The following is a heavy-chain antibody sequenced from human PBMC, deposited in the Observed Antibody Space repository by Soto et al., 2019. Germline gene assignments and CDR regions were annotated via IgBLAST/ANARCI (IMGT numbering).Heavy chain of an antibody. CDR3: AREAGTMVRGVIPYYYYMDV. D-gene: IGHD3-10*01. Sequence: QVQLQQWGAGLLKPSEPLSLTCAVYGGSFSGYYWSWIRQPPGKGLEWIGEINHSGSTNDNPSLKSRVTISLDTSKNQFSLKLSSVTAADTAVYYCAREAGTMVRGVIPYYYYMDVGCKGTTVTVSS. V-gene: IGHV4-34*01. CDR1: GGSFSGYY. CDR2: INHSGST. J-gene: IGHJ6*03.